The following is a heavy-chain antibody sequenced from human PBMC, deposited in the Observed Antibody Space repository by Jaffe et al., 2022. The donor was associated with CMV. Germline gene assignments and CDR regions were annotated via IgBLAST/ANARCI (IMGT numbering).Heavy chain of an antibody. D-gene: IGHD3-16*01. CDR3: AGRNSGTFGN. V-gene: IGHV3-74*01. CDR2: INSDGSGT. Sequence: EVQLVESGGGLVQPGGSLRLSCAASGFSFSNSWMHWVRQGPGKGLVWVSRINSDGSGTDYADFVKGRFTISRDNAKNTLYLQMNSLRGEDTAVYYCAGRNSGTFGNWGQGTLVTVAS. CDR1: GFSFSNSW. J-gene: IGHJ4*02.